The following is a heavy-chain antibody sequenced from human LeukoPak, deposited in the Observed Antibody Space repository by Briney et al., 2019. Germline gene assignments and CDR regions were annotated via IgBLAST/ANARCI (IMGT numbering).Heavy chain of an antibody. J-gene: IGHJ4*02. Sequence: SETLSLTCTVSGGSISSSSYYWGWIRQPPGKGLEWIGSIYYSGSTYHNPSLKSRVTISVDTSKNQFSLKLSSVTAADTAVYYCARDYGDYFFVFFYWGQGTLVTVSS. CDR2: IYYSGST. D-gene: IGHD4-17*01. CDR1: GGSISSSSYY. V-gene: IGHV4-39*01. CDR3: ARDYGDYFFVFFY.